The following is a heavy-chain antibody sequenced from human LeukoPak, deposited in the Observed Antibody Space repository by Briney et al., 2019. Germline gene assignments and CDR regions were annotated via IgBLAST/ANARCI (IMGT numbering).Heavy chain of an antibody. V-gene: IGHV4-34*01. Sequence: SETLSLTCAVYGGSFSGYYWSWIRQPPGKGLGWIGEINHSGSTNYNPSLKSRVTISVDTSKNQFSLKLSSVTAADTAVYYCARGRSPKSLQLPSYYYYYYMDVWGKGTTVTVSS. CDR2: INHSGST. D-gene: IGHD2-2*01. CDR3: ARGRSPKSLQLPSYYYYYYMDV. J-gene: IGHJ6*03. CDR1: GGSFSGYY.